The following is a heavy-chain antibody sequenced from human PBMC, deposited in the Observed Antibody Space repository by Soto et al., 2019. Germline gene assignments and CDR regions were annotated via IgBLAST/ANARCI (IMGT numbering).Heavy chain of an antibody. D-gene: IGHD5-12*01. V-gene: IGHV1-69*02. Sequence: GASVKVSCKASGGTFSSYTISWVRQAPGQGLEWMGRIIPILGIANYAQKFQGRVTITADKSTSTAYMELSSLRSEDTAVYYCARASVDDNGYDLYFDYWGQGTLVTVSS. CDR3: ARASVDDNGYDLYFDY. CDR2: IIPILGIA. J-gene: IGHJ4*02. CDR1: GGTFSSYT.